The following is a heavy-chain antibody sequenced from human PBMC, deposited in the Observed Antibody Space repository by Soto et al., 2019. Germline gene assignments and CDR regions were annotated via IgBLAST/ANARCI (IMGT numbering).Heavy chain of an antibody. J-gene: IGHJ4*02. CDR3: ARGDLMNDY. Sequence: QVLLQQWGAGLLKPSETLSLTCAVYGGSFSGYYWCWTRQPPGKGLEWIGEIKHSGSTNYTPSLKSRVTISVDTSKNQFSLKLSSVTAADTAVYYCARGDLMNDYWGQGTLVTVSS. D-gene: IGHD3-16*01. V-gene: IGHV4-34*01. CDR1: GGSFSGYY. CDR2: IKHSGST.